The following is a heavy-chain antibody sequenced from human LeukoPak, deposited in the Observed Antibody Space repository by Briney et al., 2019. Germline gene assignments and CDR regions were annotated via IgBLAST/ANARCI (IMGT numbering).Heavy chain of an antibody. D-gene: IGHD3-22*01. Sequence: SETLSLTCAVSGGPIIASYWSWIRQPSGKGLEWIGYTHYSGTGNYNPSLKSRATISIDTSKNRFSLRLTSVTAADTAVYYCARVRFYDTTGYSTSYYLDYWGQGALVTVSS. CDR3: ARVRFYDTTGYSTSYYLDY. J-gene: IGHJ4*02. CDR1: GGPIIASY. CDR2: THYSGTG. V-gene: IGHV4-59*01.